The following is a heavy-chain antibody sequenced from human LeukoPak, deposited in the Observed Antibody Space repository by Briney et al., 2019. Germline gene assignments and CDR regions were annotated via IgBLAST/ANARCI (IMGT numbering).Heavy chain of an antibody. J-gene: IGHJ4*02. CDR1: GFTFSSYA. V-gene: IGHV3-23*01. Sequence: PGGSLRLSCAASGFTFSSYAMSWVRQAPGKGLEWVSGISASGGSTFYGDSVKGRFTISRDNSKNTLYLQMNSLRADDTAVYYCASSSSGWYKSDYWGQGTLVSVSS. D-gene: IGHD6-19*01. CDR3: ASSSSGWYKSDY. CDR2: ISASGGST.